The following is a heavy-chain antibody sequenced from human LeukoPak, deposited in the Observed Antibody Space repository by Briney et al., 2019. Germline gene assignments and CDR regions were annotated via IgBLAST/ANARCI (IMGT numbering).Heavy chain of an antibody. CDR3: ARDRGSGWTGGREVWFDP. D-gene: IGHD6-19*01. Sequence: SETLSLTCTVSGGSISSYYWSWIRQPPGKGLEWIGYIYYSGSTNYNPSLKSRVTISVDTSKNQFSLKRSSVTAADTAVYYCARDRGSGWTGGREVWFDPWGQGTLVTVSS. J-gene: IGHJ5*02. CDR2: IYYSGST. CDR1: GGSISSYY. V-gene: IGHV4-59*01.